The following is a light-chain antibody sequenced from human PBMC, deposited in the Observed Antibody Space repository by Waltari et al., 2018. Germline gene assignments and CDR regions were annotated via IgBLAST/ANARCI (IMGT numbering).Light chain of an antibody. V-gene: IGKV1-33*01. CDR1: QDIKNN. CDR3: QHYENLPYT. J-gene: IGKJ4*01. Sequence: DIQITQSPSSLSASVGDRVTITCQASQDIKNNLIWYQPKPGKAPKLLIYDASNLESGVPSTFSGSGFGTDFTFTITSLQPDDFATYYCQHYENLPYTFGGGTKVEIK. CDR2: DAS.